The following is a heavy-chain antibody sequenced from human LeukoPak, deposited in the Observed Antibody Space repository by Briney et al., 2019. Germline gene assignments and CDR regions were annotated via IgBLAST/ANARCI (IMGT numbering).Heavy chain of an antibody. V-gene: IGHV1-2*06. J-gene: IGHJ4*02. CDR2: INPNIGGT. CDR3: TRESGSYHGNDF. D-gene: IGHD1-26*01. CDR1: EYTFTGYY. Sequence: ASVKVSCKASEYTFTGYYMHWVRQAPGQGLEWMGRINPNIGGTNYAQKFQGRVTMTGDTSISTAYMELSSLRSDDTAVYYCTRESGSYHGNDFWGQGTLVTVSS.